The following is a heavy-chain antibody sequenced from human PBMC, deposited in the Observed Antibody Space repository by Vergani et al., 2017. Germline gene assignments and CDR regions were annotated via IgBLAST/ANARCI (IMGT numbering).Heavy chain of an antibody. CDR1: GFTVSSNY. CDR2: IYSGGST. J-gene: IGHJ2*01. CDR3: ARDRKWELHDWYFDF. Sequence: EVQLVESGGGLIQPGGSLRLSCAASGFTVSSNYMSWVRQAPGKGLEWVSVIYSGGSTYYADSVKGRFTISRDNSKNTLYLQMNSLRAEDTAVYYCARDRKWELHDWYFDFWGRGTLVTVSS. D-gene: IGHD1-26*01. V-gene: IGHV3-53*01.